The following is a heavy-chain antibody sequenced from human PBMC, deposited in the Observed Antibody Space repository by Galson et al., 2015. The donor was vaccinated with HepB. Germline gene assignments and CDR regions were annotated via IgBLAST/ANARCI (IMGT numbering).Heavy chain of an antibody. D-gene: IGHD3-3*01. CDR2: ISSSSSTI. Sequence: SLRLSCAASGFTFSSYSMNWVRQAPGKGLEWVSYISSSSSTIYYADSVKGRFTISRDNAKNSLYLQMNSLRAEDTAVYYCAGTYDFWSGYTRNSDYWGRGTLVTVSS. CDR3: AGTYDFWSGYTRNSDY. V-gene: IGHV3-48*01. J-gene: IGHJ4*02. CDR1: GFTFSSYS.